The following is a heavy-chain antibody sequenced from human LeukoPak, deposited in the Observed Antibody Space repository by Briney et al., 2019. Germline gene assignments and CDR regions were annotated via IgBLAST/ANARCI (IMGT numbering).Heavy chain of an antibody. CDR1: GFSFSTYA. D-gene: IGHD2-15*01. Sequence: GGSLRLSCTASGFSFSTYAMNWVRQAPGKGLEWVASVIGSGVDTYHAVSVKGRFTVSRDNSENTLYLQMTSLRAEDTAVYYCAKGAASRCRGALCYPFDCWAREPWSPSPQ. J-gene: IGHJ4*02. CDR2: VIGSGVDT. V-gene: IGHV3-23*01. CDR3: AKGAASRCRGALCYPFDC.